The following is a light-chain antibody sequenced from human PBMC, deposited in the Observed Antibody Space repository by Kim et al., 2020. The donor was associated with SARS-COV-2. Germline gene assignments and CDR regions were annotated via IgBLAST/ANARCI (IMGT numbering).Light chain of an antibody. CDR3: VLYLGTGKWV. CDR2: STN. V-gene: IGLV8-61*01. Sequence: QTVVTQEPSLSVSPGGTVTLTCGLRSGSVSPNHSPSWYRQTPGQPPRTVMYSTNTRSSGVSDRFSGSILGYKAALTITGAQADDESDYYCVLYLGTGKWVVGGGTQMNVL. J-gene: IGLJ3*02. CDR1: SGSVSPNHS.